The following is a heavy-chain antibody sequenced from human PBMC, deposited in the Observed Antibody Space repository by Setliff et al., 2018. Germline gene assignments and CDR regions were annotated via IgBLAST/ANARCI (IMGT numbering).Heavy chain of an antibody. V-gene: IGHV4-39*07. CDR3: ARRETYYNFWSGYYAH. CDR2: IYYSGST. D-gene: IGHD3-3*01. J-gene: IGHJ1*01. Sequence: SETLSLTCTVSGGSISSSSYYWGWIRQPPGKGLEWIGSIYYSGSTYYNPSLKSRVTISVDTSKNQFSLKLSSVTAADTAVYYCARRETYYNFWSGYYAHWG. CDR1: GGSISSSSYY.